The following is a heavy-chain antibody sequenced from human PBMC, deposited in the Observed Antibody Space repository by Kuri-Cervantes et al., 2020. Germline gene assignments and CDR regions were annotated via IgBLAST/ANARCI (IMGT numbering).Heavy chain of an antibody. D-gene: IGHD3-3*01. J-gene: IGHJ4*02. CDR2: IYHSGST. Sequence: SETLSLTCAVSGGSFSSSNWWTWVRQPPGKGLEWIGEIYHSGSTNYNPSLKSRVTISLDKSKNQFSLKLSSATAADTAVYYCARHQTSTIFGVVIISPPDYWGQGTLVTVSS. V-gene: IGHV4-4*02. CDR3: ARHQTSTIFGVVIISPPDY. CDR1: GGSFSSSNW.